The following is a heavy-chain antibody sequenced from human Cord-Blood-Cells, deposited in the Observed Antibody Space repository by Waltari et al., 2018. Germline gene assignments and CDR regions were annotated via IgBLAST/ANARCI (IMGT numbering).Heavy chain of an antibody. Sequence: EVQLVESGGGLVKPGGPLSASWPPSGFPLRNAWRGGVRQAPGKWLEWVGRIKSKTDGGTTDYAAPVKGRFTISRDDSKNTLYLQMNSLKTEDTAVYYCTTDSSAPLWFGELFDYWGQGTLVTVSS. CDR1: GFPLRNAW. J-gene: IGHJ4*02. D-gene: IGHD3-10*01. V-gene: IGHV3-15*01. CDR3: TTDSSAPLWFGELFDY. CDR2: IKSKTDGGTT.